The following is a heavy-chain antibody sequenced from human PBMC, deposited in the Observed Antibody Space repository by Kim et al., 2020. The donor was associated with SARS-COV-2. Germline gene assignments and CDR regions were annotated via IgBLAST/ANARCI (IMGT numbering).Heavy chain of an antibody. CDR2: ISWNSGSI. CDR3: AKGWELRSGMDV. D-gene: IGHD1-26*01. CDR1: GFTFGDYA. Sequence: GGSLRLSCAASGFTFGDYAMHWVRQAPGKGLEWVSGISWNSGSIGYADSVKGRFTISRDNAKNSLYLQMNSLRAEDTALYYCAKGWELRSGMDVWGQGTTVTVSS. V-gene: IGHV3-9*01. J-gene: IGHJ6*02.